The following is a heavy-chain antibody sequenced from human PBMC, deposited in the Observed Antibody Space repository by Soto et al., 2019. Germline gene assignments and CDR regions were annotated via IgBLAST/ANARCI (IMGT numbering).Heavy chain of an antibody. CDR2: INPNSGGT. Sequence: GASVKVSCKASGYTFTSYAMHWVRQAPGQRLEWMGWINPNSGGTNYAQKFQGWVTMTRDTSISTAYMELSRLRSDDTAVYYCARAVVSGGGPPVVPAAIDAFDIWGQGTMVTVSS. D-gene: IGHD2-2*02. V-gene: IGHV1-2*04. CDR3: ARAVVSGGGPPVVPAAIDAFDI. CDR1: GYTFTSYA. J-gene: IGHJ3*02.